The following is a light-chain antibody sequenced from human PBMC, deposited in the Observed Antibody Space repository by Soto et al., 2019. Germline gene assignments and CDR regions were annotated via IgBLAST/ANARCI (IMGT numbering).Light chain of an antibody. V-gene: IGKV3-15*01. CDR2: GAS. Sequence: DIVMTQSPATLSVSPGERATLSCRASQSVSSNLAWYQQKPGQAPRPLIYGASIRATGVPARFSGGGSGTEFTLTISSLQSEDFAVYYCQQFNTWPRDTFGQGTKVDIK. CDR1: QSVSSN. CDR3: QQFNTWPRDT. J-gene: IGKJ1*01.